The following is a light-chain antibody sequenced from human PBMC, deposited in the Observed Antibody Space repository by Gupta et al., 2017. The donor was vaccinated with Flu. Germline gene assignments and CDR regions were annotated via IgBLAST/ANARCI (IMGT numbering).Light chain of an antibody. Sequence: EIVLTQSPGTLSLSPGERATLSCRASQSVSSTYLAWYQQKPGQAPRLPIYGASSRATGIPNRFSGSGSGTDFTLTISRREPEDFAVYYCQQYGGSYPLTFGGGTKVEIK. V-gene: IGKV3-20*01. CDR3: QQYGGSYPLT. CDR2: GAS. J-gene: IGKJ4*01. CDR1: QSVSSTY.